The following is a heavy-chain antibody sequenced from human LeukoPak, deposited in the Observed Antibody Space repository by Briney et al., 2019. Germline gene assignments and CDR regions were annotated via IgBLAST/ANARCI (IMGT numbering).Heavy chain of an antibody. CDR1: GFTVSSNY. CDR2: IYSGGST. V-gene: IGHV3-53*01. D-gene: IGHD6-19*01. CDR3: ARSFCSGWYTPLRWFDT. J-gene: IGHJ5*02. Sequence: GGSLRLSCAASGFTVSSNYMSWVRQAPGKGLEWVSVIYSGGSTYYADSVKGRFTISRDNSKNTLYLQMNSLRAEDTAVYFCARSFCSGWYTPLRWFDTWGQGALVTVSS.